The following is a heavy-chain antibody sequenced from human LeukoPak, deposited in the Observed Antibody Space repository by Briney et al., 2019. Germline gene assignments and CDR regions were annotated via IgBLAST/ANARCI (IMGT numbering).Heavy chain of an antibody. CDR3: ARSSASYHFGMDV. CDR1: GYSFTSHW. D-gene: IGHD3-10*01. Sequence: GESLKISCKGSGYSFTSHWIGWARQMPGKGLEWMGIIDPGDSDTRYSPSFQGQVTISADKSISTAYLQWSSLKASDTAMYYCARSSASYHFGMDVWGKGTTVTVSS. J-gene: IGHJ6*04. CDR2: IDPGDSDT. V-gene: IGHV5-51*01.